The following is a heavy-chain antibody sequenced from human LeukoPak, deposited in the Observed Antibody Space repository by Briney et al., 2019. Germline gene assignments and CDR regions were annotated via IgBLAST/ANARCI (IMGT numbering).Heavy chain of an antibody. D-gene: IGHD2-2*01. Sequence: SETLSLTCTVSGGSISSSSYYWGWIRQPPGKGLEWIGSIYYSGSTYYNPSLKSRVTISVDTSKNQFSLKLSSVTAADTAVYYCARHPLPHDCSSTSCYPYYFDYWGQGTLVTVSS. V-gene: IGHV4-39*01. J-gene: IGHJ4*02. CDR3: ARHPLPHDCSSTSCYPYYFDY. CDR2: IYYSGST. CDR1: GGSISSSSYY.